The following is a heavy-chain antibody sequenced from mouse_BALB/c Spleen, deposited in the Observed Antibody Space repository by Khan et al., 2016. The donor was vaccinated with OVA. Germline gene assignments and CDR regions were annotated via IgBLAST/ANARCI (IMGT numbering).Heavy chain of an antibody. D-gene: IGHD4-1*01. J-gene: IGHJ3*01. CDR2: INSDGYYT. CDR1: GFTFSAYG. Sequence: EVELVESGGDLVKPGGSLRLSCAASGFTFSAYGMSWVRQTPDKRLEWVVTINSDGYYTYYPDTVKGRFTISRNNAENTLYLQMSSLKSEDTAIYYCASHLTGSFAYWGQGTLVTVSA. CDR3: ASHLTGSFAY. V-gene: IGHV5-6*01.